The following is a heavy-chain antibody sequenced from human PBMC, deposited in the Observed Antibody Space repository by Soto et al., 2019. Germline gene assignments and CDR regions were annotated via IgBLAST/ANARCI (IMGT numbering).Heavy chain of an antibody. D-gene: IGHD3-10*01. Sequence: EVQLLESGGGLVQPGGSLRLSCAASGFTFGSYAMSWGRQAPGKGLEWVSLISGTGDSSEYANSVKGRFTISRDYSKTTVFLQMNSLRAEDTAVYFCAKDNGNYGSGSFSHWGQGTLVTVSS. CDR3: AKDNGNYGSGSFSH. CDR2: ISGTGDSS. V-gene: IGHV3-23*01. CDR1: GFTFGSYA. J-gene: IGHJ4*02.